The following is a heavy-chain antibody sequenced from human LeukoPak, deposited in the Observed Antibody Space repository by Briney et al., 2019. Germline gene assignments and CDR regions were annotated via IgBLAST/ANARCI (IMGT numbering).Heavy chain of an antibody. CDR1: GGSFSGYY. V-gene: IGHV4-34*01. Sequence: SETLSLTCAVYGGSFSGYYWSWIRQPPGKGLEWIGEINHSGSTNYNPSLRSRVTISVDTSKNQFSLRLSSVTAADTAVYYCARVLEGSSGQHWYFDLWGRGTLVTVSS. D-gene: IGHD6-19*01. CDR3: ARVLEGSSGQHWYFDL. J-gene: IGHJ2*01. CDR2: INHSGST.